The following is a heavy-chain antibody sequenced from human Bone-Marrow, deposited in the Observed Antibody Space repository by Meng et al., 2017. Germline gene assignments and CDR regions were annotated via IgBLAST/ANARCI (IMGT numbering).Heavy chain of an antibody. CDR3: ARDLDYYDSSGYYSTYYYGMDV. CDR2: INAGNGNT. J-gene: IGHJ6*02. CDR1: GYTFTSYA. V-gene: IGHV1-3*01. Sequence: ASVKVSCKASGYTFTSYAMHWVRQAPGQRLEWMGWINAGNGNTKYSQKFQGRVTITRDTSASTAYMELSSLRSEDTAVYYCARDLDYYDSSGYYSTYYYGMDVWGQGTTVTVSS. D-gene: IGHD3-22*01.